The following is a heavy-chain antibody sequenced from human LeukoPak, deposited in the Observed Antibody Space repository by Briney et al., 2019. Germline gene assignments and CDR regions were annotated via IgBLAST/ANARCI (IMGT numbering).Heavy chain of an antibody. V-gene: IGHV4-38-2*02. Sequence: SETLSLTCTVSGYSINSGYFWGWIRQPPGKGLEWIGSIYHSGTTYYNPSLESRVTMSVDTSKNQFSLKLSSVTAADTAIYYCARAESVVVTTIRLYWFNPWSQGTLVTVSS. CDR2: IYHSGTT. D-gene: IGHD2-21*02. CDR3: ARAESVVVTTIRLYWFNP. J-gene: IGHJ5*02. CDR1: GYSINSGYF.